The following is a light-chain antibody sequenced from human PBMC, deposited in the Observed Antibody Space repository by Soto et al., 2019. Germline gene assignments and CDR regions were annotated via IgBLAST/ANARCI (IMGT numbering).Light chain of an antibody. CDR1: QSIDIW. CDR2: MAS. J-gene: IGKJ1*01. Sequence: DIQMTQSPSTLSASVGDRVTITFRASQSIDIWLAWYQQKPGQPPKLLIYMASTLERGVPSRFSGSGSGTEFTLTISSLQPDDFATYYCQQYNVYWTFGQGTKVDIK. CDR3: QQYNVYWT. V-gene: IGKV1-5*03.